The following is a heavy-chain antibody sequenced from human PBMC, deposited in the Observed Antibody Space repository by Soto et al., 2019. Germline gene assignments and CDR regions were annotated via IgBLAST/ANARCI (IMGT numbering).Heavy chain of an antibody. Sequence: QVQLVQSGAEVKRPGASVKVSCKASGYTFTTNGISWVRQAPGQGLEWMGWISAYNGDTNYAPNLQGRVTITADESTSTAYMELSSLRSEDTAVYYCARGTVSRPAAHYWGQGTLVTVSS. V-gene: IGHV1-18*04. CDR3: ARGTVSRPAAHY. CDR2: ISAYNGDT. J-gene: IGHJ4*02. CDR1: GYTFTTNG. D-gene: IGHD2-2*01.